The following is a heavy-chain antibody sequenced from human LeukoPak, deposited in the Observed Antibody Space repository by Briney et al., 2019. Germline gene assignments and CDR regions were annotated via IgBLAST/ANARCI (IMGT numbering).Heavy chain of an antibody. V-gene: IGHV3-23*01. D-gene: IGHD4-17*01. CDR3: AKGHNYGDYGIYFDF. Sequence: PGGSLRLSCAASGFTFSGYAMSWVRQAPGKGLEWVSVISGSGNRPYYADSVKGRFTISRDKSKNTLYLQMSSLRAEDTAIYYCAKGHNYGDYGIYFDFWGQGTLVTVSS. J-gene: IGHJ4*02. CDR1: GFTFSGYA. CDR2: ISGSGNRP.